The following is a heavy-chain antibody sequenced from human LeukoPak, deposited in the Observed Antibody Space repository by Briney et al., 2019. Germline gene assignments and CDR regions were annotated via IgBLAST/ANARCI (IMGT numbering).Heavy chain of an antibody. CDR2: ITKRGGESGDIT. CDR1: GFTFSSYA. CDR3: AKMGSWNYEYNWFDP. D-gene: IGHD1-7*01. V-gene: IGHV3-23*01. J-gene: IGHJ5*02. Sequence: GGSLRLSCVASGFTFSSYAMSWVRQAPGKGLEWVAVITKRGGESGDITFYADSVKGRFTISRDKSKNTLFLQMNSLRAEDTAVYYCAKMGSWNYEYNWFDPWGQGTLVTVSS.